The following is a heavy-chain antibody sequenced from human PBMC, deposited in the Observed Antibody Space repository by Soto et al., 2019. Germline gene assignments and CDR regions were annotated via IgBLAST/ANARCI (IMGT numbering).Heavy chain of an antibody. CDR1: GGSISSGDYY. D-gene: IGHD4-17*01. CDR3: AGTTTVVTPYHSYYFGY. Sequence: PSETLSLTCTVSGGSISSGDYYWSWIRQPPGKGLEWIGYIYYSGSTYYNPSLKSRVTISVDTSKNQFSLKLSSVTAADTAVYYCAGTTTVVTPYHSYYFGYWGQGTLVTVSS. J-gene: IGHJ4*02. V-gene: IGHV4-30-4*01. CDR2: IYYSGST.